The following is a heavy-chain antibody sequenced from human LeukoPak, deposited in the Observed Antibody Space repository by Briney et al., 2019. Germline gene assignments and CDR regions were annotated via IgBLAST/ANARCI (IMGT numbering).Heavy chain of an antibody. D-gene: IGHD5-24*01. CDR1: GLTFSSYA. J-gene: IGHJ4*02. Sequence: PGGSLRLSCAASGLTFSSYAMHWVRQAPGKGLEWVAVISYDGSNKYYADSVKGRFTISRDNSKNTLYLQMNSLRAEDTAVYYCASERRGYTSDYWGQGTLVTVSS. CDR2: ISYDGSNK. CDR3: ASERRGYTSDY. V-gene: IGHV3-30*04.